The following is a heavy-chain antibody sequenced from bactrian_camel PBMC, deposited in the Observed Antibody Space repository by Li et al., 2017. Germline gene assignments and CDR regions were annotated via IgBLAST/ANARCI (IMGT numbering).Heavy chain of an antibody. V-gene: IGHV3S1*01. CDR1: GFTISAYA. CDR3: ANSPDTYYIDYVYFPLSYNY. D-gene: IGHD2*01. J-gene: IGHJ4*01. CDR2: FSVGDGDT. Sequence: HVQLVESGGGLVQPGGSLRLSCVVSGFTISAYAMSWVRQRPGKGLEWVSAFSVGDGDTYYADSVKGRFTISRDNAKNTLSLQLNDLKTEDTAMYYCANSPDTYYIDYVYFPLSYNYWGQGTQVTVS.